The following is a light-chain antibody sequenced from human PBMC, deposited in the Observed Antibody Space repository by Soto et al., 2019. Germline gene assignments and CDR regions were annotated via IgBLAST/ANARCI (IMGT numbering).Light chain of an antibody. CDR1: QSVSSY. CDR3: QQRSNWPPG. CDR2: DAS. V-gene: IGKV3-11*01. J-gene: IGKJ4*01. Sequence: EIVLTQSPATLSLSPGERATLSCRASQSVSSYLAWYQQKPGQAPRLLIYDASNRATGIPARFSGSGSGTDFTLTISSLEPEDFAVYYCQQRSNWPPGFGGGTKVDIK.